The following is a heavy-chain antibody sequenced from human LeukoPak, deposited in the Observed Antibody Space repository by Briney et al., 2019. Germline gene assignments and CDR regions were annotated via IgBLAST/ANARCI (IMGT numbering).Heavy chain of an antibody. J-gene: IGHJ4*02. CDR1: GGSISSSSYY. Sequence: SETLPLTCTVSGGSISSSSYYWGWIHQPPGKGLEWIGSIYYSGSTYYNPSLKSRVTISVDTSKNQFSLKLSSVTAADTAVYYCARHEYSGRQFDYWGQGTLVTVSS. CDR3: ARHEYSGRQFDY. V-gene: IGHV4-39*01. CDR2: IYYSGST. D-gene: IGHD3-10*01.